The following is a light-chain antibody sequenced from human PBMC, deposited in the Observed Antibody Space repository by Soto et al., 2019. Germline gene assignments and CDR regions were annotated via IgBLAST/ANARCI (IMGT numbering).Light chain of an antibody. Sequence: DHQMTQSPSSLSASVGDRVTITCRASPGISNYLAWFQQRPGKAPKSLIYAASTLQPGVPSKFSGHGSGTDFTLTINSLQPEDFATYYCQQYNSYPRTFGQGTRLEIK. V-gene: IGKV1-16*02. J-gene: IGKJ2*02. CDR1: PGISNY. CDR3: QQYNSYPRT. CDR2: AAS.